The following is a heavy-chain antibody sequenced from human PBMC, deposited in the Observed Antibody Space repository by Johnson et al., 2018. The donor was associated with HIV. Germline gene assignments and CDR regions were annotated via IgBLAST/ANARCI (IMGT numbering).Heavy chain of an antibody. CDR3: ARDHIAAALGAFDI. Sequence: VQLVESGGGLVQPGRSLRLSCAASGFTVSSNYMSWVRQAPGKGLEWVSVLYSGGSTYYADSVKGRFTISRDNSKNTLYLQMNSLRAEDTAVYYCARDHIAAALGAFDIWGQGTMVTVSS. J-gene: IGHJ3*02. V-gene: IGHV3-66*01. CDR1: GFTVSSNY. D-gene: IGHD6-13*01. CDR2: LYSGGST.